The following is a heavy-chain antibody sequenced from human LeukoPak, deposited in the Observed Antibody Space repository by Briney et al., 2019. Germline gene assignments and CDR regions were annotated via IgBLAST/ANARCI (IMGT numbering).Heavy chain of an antibody. D-gene: IGHD3-22*01. J-gene: IGHJ4*02. CDR3: ARDRDSSGYYYDY. Sequence: PSETLSLTCTVSGGSISSSSYYWGWIRQPPGKGLEWIGSIYYSGSTYYNPSLKSRVTISVDTSKNQFSLKLSSVTAADTAVYYCARDRDSSGYYYDYWGQGTLVTVSS. V-gene: IGHV4-39*07. CDR1: GGSISSSSYY. CDR2: IYYSGST.